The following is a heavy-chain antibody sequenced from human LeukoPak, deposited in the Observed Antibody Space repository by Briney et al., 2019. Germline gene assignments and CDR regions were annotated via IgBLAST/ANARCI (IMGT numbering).Heavy chain of an antibody. D-gene: IGHD6-13*01. J-gene: IGHJ4*02. V-gene: IGHV3-11*06. Sequence: GGSPRLSCAASGFTFSDYYMSWIRQAPGKGLEWVSYISSSSSYTNYADSVKGRFTISRDNAKNSLFLQMNSLRADDTAVYYCARGGKQQLVPGSCWGQGTLVTVSS. CDR2: ISSSSSYT. CDR1: GFTFSDYY. CDR3: ARGGKQQLVPGSC.